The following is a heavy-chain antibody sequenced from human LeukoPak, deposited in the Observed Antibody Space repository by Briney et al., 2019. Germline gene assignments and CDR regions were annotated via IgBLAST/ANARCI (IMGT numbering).Heavy chain of an antibody. J-gene: IGHJ4*02. D-gene: IGHD2-15*01. CDR3: PRDLNSGGSYPTTSCDY. V-gene: IGHV1-2*02. CDR1: GYIFSDHY. CDR2: INPASGST. Sequence: GASVKVSCTASGYIFSDHYIHWVRQAPGLGLERMGCINPASGSTIYAEKFEGRVTVSRDTSLSTSYMELSSLRSDDTAMYYCPRDLNSGGSYPTTSCDYWGQGSLVTVSS.